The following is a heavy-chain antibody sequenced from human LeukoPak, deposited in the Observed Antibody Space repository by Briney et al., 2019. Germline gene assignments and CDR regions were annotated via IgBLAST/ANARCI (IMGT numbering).Heavy chain of an antibody. D-gene: IGHD3-22*01. CDR2: ISGDGGST. CDR3: AKGGYYDSSGYLDWFDP. J-gene: IGHJ5*02. Sequence: PGGSLRLSCAASGFTFDDYAMHWVRQAPGKGVEWVSLISGDGGSTYYAYSVKGRFTISRDNSKNSLYLQMNSLRTGDTALYYCAKGGYYDSSGYLDWFDPWGQGTLVTVSS. V-gene: IGHV3-43*02. CDR1: GFTFDDYA.